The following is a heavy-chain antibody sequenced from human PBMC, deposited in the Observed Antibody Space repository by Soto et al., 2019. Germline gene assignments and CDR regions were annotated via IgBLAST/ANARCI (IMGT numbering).Heavy chain of an antibody. CDR2: INHSGST. J-gene: IGHJ5*02. D-gene: IGHD3-3*01. V-gene: IGHV4-34*01. CDR1: GGSFSGYY. Sequence: PSETLSLTCAVYGGSFSGYYWSWSRQPPGKGLEWIGEINHSGSTNYNPSLKSRVTISVDTSKNQFSLKLSSVTAADTAVYYCARARTFTMFGVVKWFDPWGQGTLVTVSS. CDR3: ARARTFTMFGVVKWFDP.